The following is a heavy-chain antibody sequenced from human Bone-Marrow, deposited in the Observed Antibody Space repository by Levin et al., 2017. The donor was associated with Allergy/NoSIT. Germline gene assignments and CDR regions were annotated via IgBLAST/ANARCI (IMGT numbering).Heavy chain of an antibody. Sequence: SVKVSCKASGGTFSSYAISWVRQAPGQGLEWMGGIIPIFGTANYAQKFQGRVTITADKSTSTAYMELSSLRSEDTAVYYCARDPGGCSSTSCYTGGGYYYYGMDVWGQGTTVTVSS. J-gene: IGHJ6*02. V-gene: IGHV1-69*06. CDR3: ARDPGGCSSTSCYTGGGYYYYGMDV. CDR1: GGTFSSYA. D-gene: IGHD2-2*02. CDR2: IIPIFGTA.